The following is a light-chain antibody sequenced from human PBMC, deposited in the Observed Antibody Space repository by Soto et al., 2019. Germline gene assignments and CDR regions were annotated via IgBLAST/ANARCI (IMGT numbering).Light chain of an antibody. Sequence: DIQMTQSPSSLSASIGDRVTITCRASQSVRTHLNWYHQKPGKAPELLIYAASSLQAGVPSRFSGSGSGTEFTLTISSLHPEDFGDYYCQPSYSPPRTFGQGTNLEIK. CDR1: QSVRTH. J-gene: IGKJ2*01. V-gene: IGKV1-39*01. CDR3: QPSYSPPRT. CDR2: AAS.